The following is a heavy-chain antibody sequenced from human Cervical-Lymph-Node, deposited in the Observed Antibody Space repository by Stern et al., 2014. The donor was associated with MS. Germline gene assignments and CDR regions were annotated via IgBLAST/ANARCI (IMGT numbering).Heavy chain of an antibody. CDR2: LSNEGSKK. CDR3: ARDTCRGGGCYFRY. Sequence: VQLEESGGGVVQPGRSLRLSCAASGFIFSSYAMHWVRQAPGKGLDWVAFLSNEGSKKFYADSVKGRFTISRDNSNNTLYLQMNSLRPEDTAVYYCARDTCRGGGCYFRYWGQGILITVSS. J-gene: IGHJ4*02. CDR1: GFIFSSYA. D-gene: IGHD2-15*01. V-gene: IGHV3-30-3*01.